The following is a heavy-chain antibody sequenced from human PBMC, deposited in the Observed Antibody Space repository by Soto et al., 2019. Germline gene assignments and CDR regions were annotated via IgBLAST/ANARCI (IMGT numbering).Heavy chain of an antibody. CDR2: ITPVFGTA. CDR3: ARSLEGTTVTNWFDP. CDR1: ADTFNSYS. J-gene: IGHJ5*02. Sequence: QVQLVQSGAEVKKPGTSVKVSCKASADTFNSYSLSWLRQAPGQRLEWMGGITPVFGTADYAQSFEDRLTITADDSTSTVCMELSSLRSDHTAVYYCARSLEGTTVTNWFDPWGQGALVTVSS. V-gene: IGHV1-69*01. D-gene: IGHD4-17*01.